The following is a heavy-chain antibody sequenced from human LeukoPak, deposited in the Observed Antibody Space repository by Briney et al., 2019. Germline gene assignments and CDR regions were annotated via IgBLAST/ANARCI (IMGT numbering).Heavy chain of an antibody. CDR3: ARSIPYGTTWYGRSDY. Sequence: GGSLRLSCAASGFTVSSNYMSWVRQAPGKGLEWVANIKPDGTTKFYVDSVKGRFTISRDNALNSLYLQMNSLRAEDTAIYYCARSIPYGTTWYGRSDYWGQGTLVTVSS. V-gene: IGHV3-7*03. D-gene: IGHD6-13*01. CDR2: IKPDGTTK. CDR1: GFTVSSNY. J-gene: IGHJ4*02.